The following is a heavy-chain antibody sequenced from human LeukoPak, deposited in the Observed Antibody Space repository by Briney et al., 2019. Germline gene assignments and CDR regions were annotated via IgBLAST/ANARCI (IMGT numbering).Heavy chain of an antibody. V-gene: IGHV3-74*01. CDR3: ASEEWELYSPALDY. D-gene: IGHD1-26*01. J-gene: IGHJ4*02. CDR2: INGDGSST. Sequence: GGSLRLSCAASGFTFSSYWMHWVRQAPGKGLVWVSRINGDGSSTIYADSVKGRFTIPRDNAKNTLYLQMNSLRAEDTAVYYCASEEWELYSPALDYWGQGTLVTVSS. CDR1: GFTFSSYW.